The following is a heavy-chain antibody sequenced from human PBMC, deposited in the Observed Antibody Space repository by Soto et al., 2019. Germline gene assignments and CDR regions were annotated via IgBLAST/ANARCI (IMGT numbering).Heavy chain of an antibody. D-gene: IGHD4-17*01. Sequence: SETLSLTCTVSGGSISSYYWSWIRQPPGKGLEWIGYIYYSGSTNYNPSLKSRVTISVDTSKNQFSLKLSSVTAADTAVYYCARYDYESGAISDAFDIWGQGTMVTVSS. V-gene: IGHV4-59*08. J-gene: IGHJ3*02. CDR2: IYYSGST. CDR3: ARYDYESGAISDAFDI. CDR1: GGSISSYY.